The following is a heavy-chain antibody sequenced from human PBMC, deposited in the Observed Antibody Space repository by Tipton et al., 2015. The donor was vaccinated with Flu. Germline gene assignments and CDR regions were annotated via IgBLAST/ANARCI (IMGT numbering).Heavy chain of an antibody. CDR3: ARQRRSENYYNDLDY. J-gene: IGHJ4*02. CDR2: IYPGDSDT. Sequence: EVQLVQSGAEVKKAGESLKISCKGSGYSFSIYWIGWVRQLPGKGLEWMGIIYPGDSDTRYSPSFQGQVTISVDQSISTAYLQWSSLMASDTAMYYCARQRRSENYYNDLDYWGQGTLVTVSS. V-gene: IGHV5-51*01. D-gene: IGHD3-10*01. CDR1: GYSFSIYW.